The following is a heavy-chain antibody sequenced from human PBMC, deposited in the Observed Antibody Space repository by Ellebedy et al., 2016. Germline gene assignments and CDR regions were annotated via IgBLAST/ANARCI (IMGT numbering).Heavy chain of an antibody. CDR3: ARSGVPKRDDIWFDP. D-gene: IGHD1-1*01. Sequence: GGSLRLSCAASGFTFSTYWMSWVRQAPGKGLEWVDSIKQDESDKKYVDPVKGRFTISRDNAKNSVFLQMNSLRAEDTAMYYCARSGVPKRDDIWFDPWGQGTLVPVSA. J-gene: IGHJ5*02. CDR1: GFTFSTYW. V-gene: IGHV3-7*03. CDR2: IKQDESDK.